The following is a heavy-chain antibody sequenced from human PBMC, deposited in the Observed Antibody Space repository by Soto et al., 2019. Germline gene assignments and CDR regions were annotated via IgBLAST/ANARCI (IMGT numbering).Heavy chain of an antibody. CDR2: INHSGST. J-gene: IGHJ5*02. Sequence: SETLSLTCAVYGGSFSGYYWSWIRQPPGKGLEWIGEINHSGSTNYNPSLKSRVTISVDTSKNQFSLKLSSVTAADTAVYYCARGQGEAAFSWFDPWGQGTLVTVSS. CDR1: GGSFSGYY. CDR3: ARGQGEAAFSWFDP. D-gene: IGHD6-13*01. V-gene: IGHV4-34*01.